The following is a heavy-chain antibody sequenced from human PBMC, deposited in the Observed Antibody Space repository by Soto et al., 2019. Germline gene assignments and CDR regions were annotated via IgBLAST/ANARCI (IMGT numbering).Heavy chain of an antibody. V-gene: IGHV2-70*12. CDR1: GLSFTSSAVS. CDR2: IAWDDDK. J-gene: IGHJ6*02. D-gene: IGHD2-21*02. Sequence: SGPTLVNPPQTLTLTCTFSGLSFTSSAVSVSWIRQPPGKALEWLALIAWDDDKFYNTSLRSRLTISKDTSKNRVVRTLTNVDPEDTVTYYCAHIPLVDDFGRVSYFYGMDVWGQGT. CDR3: AHIPLVDDFGRVSYFYGMDV.